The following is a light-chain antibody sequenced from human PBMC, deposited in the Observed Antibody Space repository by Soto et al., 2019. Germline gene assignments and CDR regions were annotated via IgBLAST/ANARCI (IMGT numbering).Light chain of an antibody. CDR1: QSVSNNY. V-gene: IGKV3-11*01. J-gene: IGKJ4*01. Sequence: EIVLTQAPGTLSLCPGERATLSCRASQSVSNNYLAWYQQKPGQAPRLLIYDASNRATGIPARFSGSGSGTDFTLTISSLEPEDFAVYYCQQRSNSPLTFGGGTKVDI. CDR3: QQRSNSPLT. CDR2: DAS.